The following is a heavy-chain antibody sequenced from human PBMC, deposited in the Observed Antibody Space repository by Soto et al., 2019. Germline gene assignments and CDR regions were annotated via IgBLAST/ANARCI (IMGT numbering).Heavy chain of an antibody. D-gene: IGHD2-21*02. Sequence: SETLSLTCTVSGGSISSGGYYWSWIRQHPGKGLEWIGYIYYSGSTYYNPSLKSRVTISVDTSKNQFSLKLSSVTAADTAVYYCARDLGGNSIDYWGQGTLVTVSS. V-gene: IGHV4-31*03. CDR1: GGSISSGGYY. CDR2: IYYSGST. CDR3: ARDLGGNSIDY. J-gene: IGHJ4*02.